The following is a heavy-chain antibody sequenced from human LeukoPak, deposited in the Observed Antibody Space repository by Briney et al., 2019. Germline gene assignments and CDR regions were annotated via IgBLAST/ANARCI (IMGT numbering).Heavy chain of an antibody. CDR2: INPNSGGT. V-gene: IGHV1-2*02. Sequence: ASVKVSCKASGYIFTAYYMHWLRQAPGQGLEWMGWINPNSGGTSFALNFQGRVTLTRDTSISTVYMELSRLRSDVTAVYYCARDLSGGALGAFDIWGQGTMVTVSS. J-gene: IGHJ3*02. CDR3: ARDLSGGALGAFDI. CDR1: GYIFTAYY. D-gene: IGHD2-15*01.